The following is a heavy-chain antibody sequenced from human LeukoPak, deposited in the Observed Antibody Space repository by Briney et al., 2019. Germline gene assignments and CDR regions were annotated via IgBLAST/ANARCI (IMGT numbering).Heavy chain of an antibody. Sequence: GGSLRLSCAASGFTFSSYEMNWVRQAPGKGLEGVSYISSSGSTIYYADSVKGRFTISRDNAKNSLYLQMNSLRAEDTAVYYCARRGYYDSSGYVDYWGQGTLVTVSS. CDR3: ARRGYYDSSGYVDY. V-gene: IGHV3-48*03. D-gene: IGHD3-22*01. CDR2: ISSSGSTI. J-gene: IGHJ4*02. CDR1: GFTFSSYE.